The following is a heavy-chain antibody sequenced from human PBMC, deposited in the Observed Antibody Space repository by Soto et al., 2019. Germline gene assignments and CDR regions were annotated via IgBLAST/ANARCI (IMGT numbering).Heavy chain of an antibody. J-gene: IGHJ3*02. V-gene: IGHV1-69*06. CDR3: AKDSYSGSYAHDAFDI. D-gene: IGHD1-26*01. Sequence: SVKVSCKASGYSFTNNDVTWVRQATGQGLEWMGGIIPIFGTANYAQKFQGRVTITADKSTSTAYMELSSLRAEDTAVYYCAKDSYSGSYAHDAFDIWGQGTVVTVS. CDR2: IIPIFGTA. CDR1: GYSFTNND.